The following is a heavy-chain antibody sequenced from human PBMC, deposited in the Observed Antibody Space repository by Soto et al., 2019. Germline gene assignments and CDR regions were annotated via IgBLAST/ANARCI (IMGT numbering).Heavy chain of an antibody. J-gene: IGHJ5*02. V-gene: IGHV1-18*04. CDR1: GYTFTSYG. D-gene: IGHD2-2*01. Sequence: ASVKVSCKASGYTFTSYGISWVRQAPGQGLEWVGWISAYNGNTNYAQKLQGRVTMTTDTSTSTAYMELRSLRSDDTAVYYCARDFTVVVPAAMVWFDPWGQGTLVTVSS. CDR2: ISAYNGNT. CDR3: ARDFTVVVPAAMVWFDP.